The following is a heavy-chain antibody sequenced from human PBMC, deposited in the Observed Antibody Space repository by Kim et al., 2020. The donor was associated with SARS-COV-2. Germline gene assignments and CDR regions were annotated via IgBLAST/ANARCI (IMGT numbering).Heavy chain of an antibody. V-gene: IGHV3-9*01. CDR3: AKDCGGQLVGAQDYYGMDV. J-gene: IGHJ6*02. D-gene: IGHD6-6*01. Sequence: GRFTISRDNAKNSLYLQMNSLRAEDTALYYCAKDCGGQLVGAQDYYGMDVWGQGTTVTVSS.